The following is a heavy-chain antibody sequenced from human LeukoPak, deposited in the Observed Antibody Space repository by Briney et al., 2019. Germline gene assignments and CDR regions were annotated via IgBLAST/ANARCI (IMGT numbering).Heavy chain of an antibody. V-gene: IGHV1-2*02. Sequence: ASVKVSCKASGYTFTGNYVDWVRQAPGQGLEWMGWIDPNRGGTDYAQKFQGRVTMTRDTSISTAYMELSRLKSDDTAIYYCARSANGGGDYWGQGTLVTVSS. J-gene: IGHJ4*02. CDR1: GYTFTGNY. CDR2: IDPNRGGT. D-gene: IGHD2-8*01. CDR3: ARSANGGGDY.